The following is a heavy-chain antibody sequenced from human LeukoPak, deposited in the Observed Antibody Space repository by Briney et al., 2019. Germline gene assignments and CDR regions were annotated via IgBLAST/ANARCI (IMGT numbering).Heavy chain of an antibody. J-gene: IGHJ4*02. CDR3: AKGDNNILTGYYNSFDS. Sequence: GGSLRLSCVASGFTFSSFGMSWVRQPPGKGLEWVASFDGIGGDTQYADSVKGRFTISRDNSRNTLYLQINSLRAEDTALFYCAKGDNNILTGYYNSFDSWGQGTLVTVSS. CDR2: FDGIGGDT. D-gene: IGHD3-9*01. V-gene: IGHV3-23*01. CDR1: GFTFSSFG.